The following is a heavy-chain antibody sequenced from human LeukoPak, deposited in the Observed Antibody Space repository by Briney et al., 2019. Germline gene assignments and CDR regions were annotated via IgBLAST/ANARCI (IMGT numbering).Heavy chain of an antibody. CDR2: ISGSGGST. CDR1: GFTFSSYA. D-gene: IGHD3-10*01. J-gene: IGHJ4*02. CDR3: AKDRVYYGSGSYFTY. V-gene: IGHV3-23*01. Sequence: SGGSLRLSCAASGFTFSSYAMSWVRQAPGKVLEWVSAISGSGGSTYYADSVKGRFTISRDNSKNTLYLQMNSLRAEDTAVYYCAKDRVYYGSGSYFTYWGQGTLVTVSS.